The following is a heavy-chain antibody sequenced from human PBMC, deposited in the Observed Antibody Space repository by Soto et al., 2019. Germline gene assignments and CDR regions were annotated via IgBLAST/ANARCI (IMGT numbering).Heavy chain of an antibody. V-gene: IGHV3-33*01. CDR1: GLTFSSYG. J-gene: IGHJ6*02. D-gene: IGHD4-17*01. Sequence: GGSLRLSCAASGLTFSSYGMHWVRQAPGKGLEWVAVIWYDGSNKYYADSVKGRFTISRDNSKNTLYLQMNSLRAEDTAVYYCARDAHDYLSLSGMDVWGQGTTVTVSS. CDR3: ARDAHDYLSLSGMDV. CDR2: IWYDGSNK.